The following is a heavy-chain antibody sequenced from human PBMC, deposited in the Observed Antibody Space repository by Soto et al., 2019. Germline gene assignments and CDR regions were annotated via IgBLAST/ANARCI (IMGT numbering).Heavy chain of an antibody. CDR2: INTNGVNT. V-gene: IGHV3-64*01. Sequence: EVQLVESGGGLVQPGGSLRLSCAASGFTFSGYSMFWVRQAPGKGLEYVSAINTNGVNTFYAKSVKGRFTISRDYSKSTMYLQMGSLRAEDMAVYYCARGRVEDSSGWATYFDYWGQGTLVTVSS. J-gene: IGHJ4*02. D-gene: IGHD6-19*01. CDR3: ARGRVEDSSGWATYFDY. CDR1: GFTFSGYS.